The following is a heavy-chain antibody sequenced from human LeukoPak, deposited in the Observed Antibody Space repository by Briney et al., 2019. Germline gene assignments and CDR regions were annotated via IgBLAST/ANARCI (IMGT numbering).Heavy chain of an antibody. CDR1: GYTFTGYY. CDR3: ARLRFLEWFGDAFDI. D-gene: IGHD3-3*01. CDR2: INPNSGGT. J-gene: IGHJ3*02. Sequence: RASVKVSCKASGYTFTGYYMHWVRQAPGQGLEWMGWINPNSGGTNYAQKFQGRVTMTRGTSISTAYLELSRLRSDDTAVYYCARLRFLEWFGDAFDIWGQGTMVTVSS. V-gene: IGHV1-2*02.